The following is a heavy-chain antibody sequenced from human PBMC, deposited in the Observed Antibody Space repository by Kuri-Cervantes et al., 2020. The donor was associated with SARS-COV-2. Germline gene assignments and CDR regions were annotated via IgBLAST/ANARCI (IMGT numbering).Heavy chain of an antibody. Sequence: SETLSLTCTASGGSISSYYGSWIRQPAGKGLEWIGRIYTSGSTNYNPSLKSRVTMSVDTSKNQFSLKLSSVTAADTAVYYCARQMMSSITIFGVVITRNWFDPWGQGTLVTVSS. CDR2: IYTSGST. V-gene: IGHV4-4*07. CDR1: GGSISSYY. J-gene: IGHJ5*02. CDR3: ARQMMSSITIFGVVITRNWFDP. D-gene: IGHD3-3*01.